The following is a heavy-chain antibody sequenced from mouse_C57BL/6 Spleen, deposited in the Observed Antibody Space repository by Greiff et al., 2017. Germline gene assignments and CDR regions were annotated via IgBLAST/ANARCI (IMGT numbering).Heavy chain of an antibody. D-gene: IGHD2-5*01. CDR2: IWTGGGT. J-gene: IGHJ4*01. CDR3: ARKGNSNYNYAMDY. Sequence: VQRVESGPGLVAPSQSLSITCTVSGFSLTSYAISWVRQPPGKGLEWLGVIWTGGGTNYNSALKSRLSISKDNSKSQVFLKMNSLQTDDTARYYCARKGNSNYNYAMDYWGQGTSVTVSS. V-gene: IGHV2-9-1*01. CDR1: GFSLTSYA.